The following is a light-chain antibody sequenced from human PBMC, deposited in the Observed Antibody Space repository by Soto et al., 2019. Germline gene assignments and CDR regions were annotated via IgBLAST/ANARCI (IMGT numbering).Light chain of an antibody. CDR2: DAS. J-gene: IGKJ5*01. CDR1: QGVSSC. V-gene: IGKV3-11*01. Sequence: EITMTQSPASVSAPVGDRFTITWRASQGVSSCLAWYQQKAGQAPRLLIYDASNRPSGIPARFSGSGSGTNFTLTISSLQPEDFAVYYCQQRNSFPITFGQGTRLEIK. CDR3: QQRNSFPIT.